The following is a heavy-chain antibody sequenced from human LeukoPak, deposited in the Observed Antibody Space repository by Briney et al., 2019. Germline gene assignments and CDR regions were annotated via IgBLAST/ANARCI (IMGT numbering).Heavy chain of an antibody. CDR2: IKQDGSEK. CDR3: ARDKIVGATNFDY. V-gene: IGHV3-7*03. D-gene: IGHD1-26*01. J-gene: IGHJ4*02. Sequence: GGPLRLSCAASGFSFSNYWMSWVRQVPGKGLEWVANIKQDGSEKYCVDSVKGRFTISRDNAKNSLYLQMNSLRAEDTAIYYCARDKIVGATNFDYWGQGTLVTVSS. CDR1: GFSFSNYW.